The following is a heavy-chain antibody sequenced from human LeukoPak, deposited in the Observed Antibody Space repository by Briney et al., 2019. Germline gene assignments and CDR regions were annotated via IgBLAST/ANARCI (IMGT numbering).Heavy chain of an antibody. CDR3: ARDRLVGAGYYFDY. J-gene: IGHJ4*02. CDR2: INPGGGST. D-gene: IGHD1-26*01. Sequence: ASVKVSCKASGYIFTSYYMHWVRQAPGQGVEWMGIINPGGGSTSYAQKFQGRVTMTRDTSTSTVYMELSSLRSEDTAVYFCARDRLVGAGYYFDYWGQGTLVTVSS. CDR1: GYIFTSYY. V-gene: IGHV1-46*01.